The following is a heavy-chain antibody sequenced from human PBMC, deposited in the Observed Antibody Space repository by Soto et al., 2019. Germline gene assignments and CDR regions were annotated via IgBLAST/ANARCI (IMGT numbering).Heavy chain of an antibody. CDR1: GGSINSGDYS. CDR3: ARVRREYDNSGPVDY. CDR2: IYYGGST. J-gene: IGHJ4*02. V-gene: IGHV4-30-2*01. D-gene: IGHD3-22*01. Sequence: SETMYLTCAVSGGSINSGDYSWNWIRQPPGKGLEWIGYIYYGGSTYYNPSLQSRVTMSVDRSRNQFSLKLNSVTAADTAVYYCARVRREYDNSGPVDYWGQGTLVTVSS.